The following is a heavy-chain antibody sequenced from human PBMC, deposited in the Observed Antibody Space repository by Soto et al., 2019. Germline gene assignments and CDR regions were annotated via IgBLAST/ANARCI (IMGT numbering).Heavy chain of an antibody. CDR3: ARDLGIAEAGKGYLHY. CDR1: GGAFSSYA. D-gene: IGHD6-13*01. Sequence: SVKVSCKASGGAFSSYAISWVRQAPGQGLEWMGGIIPIFGTANYAQKFQGRVTITADESTSTAYMELSSLRSEETAVYYCARDLGIAEAGKGYLHYCGQGTRVTVSP. V-gene: IGHV1-69*13. CDR2: IIPIFGTA. J-gene: IGHJ4*02.